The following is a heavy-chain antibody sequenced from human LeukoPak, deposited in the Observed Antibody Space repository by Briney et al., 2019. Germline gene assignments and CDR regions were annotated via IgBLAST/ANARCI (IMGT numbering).Heavy chain of an antibody. J-gene: IGHJ4*02. V-gene: IGHV3-23*01. CDR3: AKDLVGAAAGPVFDY. CDR1: GFTYNSYA. CDR2: ISGSGGST. D-gene: IGHD6-13*01. Sequence: GGSLRLSCSASGFTYNSYAMSWVRPAPGKGLEWVSAISGSGGSTFHADSVKCRFTISRHNSKNTLHLQENSLRAEDTAVYYCAKDLVGAAAGPVFDYWGQGTLVTVSS.